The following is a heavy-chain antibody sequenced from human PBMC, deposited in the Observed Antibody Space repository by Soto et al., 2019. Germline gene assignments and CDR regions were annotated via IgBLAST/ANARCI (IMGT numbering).Heavy chain of an antibody. CDR1: GYTFTSYG. Sequence: QVQLVQSGAEVKKPGASVKVSCQASGYTFTSYGISWVRQAPGQGLEWMGWISAYNGNTNYAQKLQGRVTMTTDTTTSTAYMELMSLRSEDTAVCDCGVVAYGDYWGQGTLVTVSS. D-gene: IGHD5-12*01. V-gene: IGHV1-18*01. CDR3: GVVAYGDY. CDR2: ISAYNGNT. J-gene: IGHJ4*02.